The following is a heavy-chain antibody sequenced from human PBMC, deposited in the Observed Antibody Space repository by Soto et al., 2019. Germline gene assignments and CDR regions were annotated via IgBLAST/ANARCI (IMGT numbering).Heavy chain of an antibody. CDR3: AKDAGGIVVVPAALYYGMDV. D-gene: IGHD2-2*01. V-gene: IGHV3-23*01. CDR1: GFTFSSYA. CDR2: ISGSGGST. Sequence: EVQLLETGGGLVQPGGSLRLSCAASGFTFSSYAMSWVRQAPGKGLEWVSAISGSGGSTYYADSVKGRFTNSRDNSKNTLYLQMNSLRAEDTAVYYCAKDAGGIVVVPAALYYGMDVWGQGTTVTVSS. J-gene: IGHJ6*02.